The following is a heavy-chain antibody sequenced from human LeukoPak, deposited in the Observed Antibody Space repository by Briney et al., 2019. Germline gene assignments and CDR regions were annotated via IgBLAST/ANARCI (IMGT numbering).Heavy chain of an antibody. J-gene: IGHJ3*02. V-gene: IGHV4-34*01. CDR1: GGSFSGYY. CDR3: ARADILTGYYRRINAFDI. D-gene: IGHD3-9*01. CDR2: INHSGST. Sequence: PSETLSLTCAVYGGSFSGYYWSWIRQPPGKGLEWIGEINHSGSTNHNPSLKSRVTISVDTSKNQFSLKLSSVTAADTAVYYCARADILTGYYRRINAFDIWGQGTMVTVSS.